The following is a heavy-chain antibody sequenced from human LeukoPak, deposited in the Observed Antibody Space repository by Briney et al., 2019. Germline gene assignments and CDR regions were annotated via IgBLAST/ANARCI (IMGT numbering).Heavy chain of an antibody. D-gene: IGHD3-16*02. CDR2: IYYSGST. V-gene: IGHV4-59*08. Sequence: SETLSLTCTVSGGSISSYYWSWIRQPPGKGLEWIGYIYYSGSTNYNPSLKSRVTISVDTSKNQFSLKLSSVTAADTAVYYCARSYREKISRGGFDYWGQGTLVTVSS. CDR1: GGSISSYY. J-gene: IGHJ4*02. CDR3: ARSYREKISRGGFDY.